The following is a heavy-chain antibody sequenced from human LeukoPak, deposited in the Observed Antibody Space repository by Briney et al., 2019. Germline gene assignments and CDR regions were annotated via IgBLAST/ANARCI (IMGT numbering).Heavy chain of an antibody. J-gene: IGHJ4*02. V-gene: IGHV4-39*01. CDR2: IYYSGST. CDR1: GGSISSSSYY. Sequence: SETLSLTCTVSGGSISSSSYYWGRIRQPPGKGLEWIGSIYYSGSTYYNPSLKSRVTISVDTSKNQFSLKLSSVTAADTAVYYCARQPPTLDFWSGYMASQYYFDYWGQGTLVTVSS. CDR3: ARQPPTLDFWSGYMASQYYFDY. D-gene: IGHD3-3*01.